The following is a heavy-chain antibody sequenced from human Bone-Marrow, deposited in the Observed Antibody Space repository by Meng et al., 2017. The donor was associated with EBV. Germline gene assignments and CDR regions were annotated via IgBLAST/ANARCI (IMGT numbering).Heavy chain of an antibody. CDR1: GYTFTRYD. CDR2: MDPNSGNT. D-gene: IGHD3-10*01. V-gene: IGHV1-8*01. CDR3: ARDVYASGTYRADP. J-gene: IGHJ5*02. Sequence: VRLGQSGAEVKKPGASVKVSCKASGYTFTRYDINWVRQATGQGLEWMGWMDPNSGNTGFAQKFQGRVTMTRNTSISTACMELSALTSEDTAVHYCARDVYASGTYRADPWGQGTLVTVSS.